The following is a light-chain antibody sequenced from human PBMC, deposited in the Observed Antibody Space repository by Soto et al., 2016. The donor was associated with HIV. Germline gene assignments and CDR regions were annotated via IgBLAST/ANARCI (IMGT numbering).Light chain of an antibody. CDR2: DDS. CDR3: QVWDASSDQV. CDR1: RIGAKS. Sequence: SYVLTQPPSVSVAPGKTARLTCGGNRIGAKSVHWYQQRPGQAPVLVVYDDSDRPSGIPERFSGSNSGNTATLTISRVEAEDEADYYCQVWDASSDQVFGGGTKLDRP. J-gene: IGLJ3*02. V-gene: IGLV3-21*01.